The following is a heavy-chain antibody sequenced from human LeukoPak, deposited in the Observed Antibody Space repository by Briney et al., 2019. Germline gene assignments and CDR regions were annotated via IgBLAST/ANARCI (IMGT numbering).Heavy chain of an antibody. D-gene: IGHD1-26*01. J-gene: IGHJ3*02. CDR1: GYTFTSYY. Sequence: ASVKVSCKASGYTFTSYYMHWVRQAPGQELEWMGWINPNSGGTNYAQKFQGRVTMTRDTSISTAYMELSRLRSDDTAVYYCATQGAGATDAFDIWGQGTMVTVSS. CDR2: INPNSGGT. CDR3: ATQGAGATDAFDI. V-gene: IGHV1-2*02.